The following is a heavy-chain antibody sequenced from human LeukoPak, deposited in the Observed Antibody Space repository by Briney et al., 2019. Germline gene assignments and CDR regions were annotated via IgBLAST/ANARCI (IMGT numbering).Heavy chain of an antibody. V-gene: IGHV3-33*03. CDR3: ARYYYDSSGLGDAFDI. J-gene: IGHJ3*02. D-gene: IGHD3-22*01. Sequence: GRSLRLSCAASGFTFSSYGMHWVRQAPGKGLEWVAVIWYDGSNKYYADSVKGRFTISRDNAKNSLYLQMNSLRAEDTAVYYCARYYYDSSGLGDAFDIWGQGTMVTVSS. CDR1: GFTFSSYG. CDR2: IWYDGSNK.